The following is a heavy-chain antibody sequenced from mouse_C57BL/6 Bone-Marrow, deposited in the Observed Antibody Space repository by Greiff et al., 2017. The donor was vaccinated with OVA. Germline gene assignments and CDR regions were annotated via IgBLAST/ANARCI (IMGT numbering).Heavy chain of an antibody. CDR3: AKGGAMDY. CDR1: GFSLTSYG. Sequence: VQLQQSGPGLVQPSQSLSITCTVSGFSLTSYGVHWVRQSPGKGLEWLGVIWRGGSTDYNAAFMSRLSLTKDNSKSQVFFKMNSLQADDTAIYYCAKGGAMDYWGQGTSVTVSS. V-gene: IGHV2-5*01. CDR2: IWRGGST. J-gene: IGHJ4*01.